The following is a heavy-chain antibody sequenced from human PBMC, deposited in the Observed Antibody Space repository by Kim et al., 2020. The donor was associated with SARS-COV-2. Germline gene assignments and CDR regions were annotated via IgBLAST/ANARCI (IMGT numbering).Heavy chain of an antibody. CDR3: ARTSGSGSMYFVY. J-gene: IGHJ4*02. D-gene: IGHD3-10*01. Sequence: YHASLKKRVTISVDTSKNQCYLDLSSVTAADTALYYCARTSGSGSMYFVYWGQGALVAVSS. V-gene: IGHV4-59*01.